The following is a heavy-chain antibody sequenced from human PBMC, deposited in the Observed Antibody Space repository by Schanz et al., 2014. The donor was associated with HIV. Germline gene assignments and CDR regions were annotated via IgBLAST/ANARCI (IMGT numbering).Heavy chain of an antibody. D-gene: IGHD1-1*01. Sequence: QVQLQESGPGLVKPSETLSLTCTVSGGSVSTNNYFWSWIRQPPGKGLEWIGYMYYGSGTNYNPTLKNRVAILGETYKNQFSLKLTSLTAADTAVYYCVVGHNHDFWGQGTLVAVSS. CDR3: VVGHNHDF. CDR2: MYYGSGT. J-gene: IGHJ4*02. CDR1: GGSVSTNNYF. V-gene: IGHV4-61*01.